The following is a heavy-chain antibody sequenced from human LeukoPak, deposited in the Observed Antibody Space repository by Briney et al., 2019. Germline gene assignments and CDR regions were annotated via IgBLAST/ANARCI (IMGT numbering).Heavy chain of an antibody. J-gene: IGHJ3*02. D-gene: IGHD3-10*01. CDR3: ARGSMVRGAKGAFDI. CDR2: IYYSGST. CDR1: GGSISSSSYY. Sequence: SETLSLTCTVSGGSISSSSYYWGWVRQPPGKGLEWIGSIYYSGSTYYNPSLKSRVTISVDTSKNQFSLKLSSVTAADTAVYYCARGSMVRGAKGAFDIWGQGTMVTVSS. V-gene: IGHV4-39*01.